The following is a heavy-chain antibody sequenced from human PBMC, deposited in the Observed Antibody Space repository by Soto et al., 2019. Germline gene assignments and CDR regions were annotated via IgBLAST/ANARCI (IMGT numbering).Heavy chain of an antibody. CDR1: GVSVSSYY. CDR3: ARGLKVSLYYYYGMEV. Sequence: SETLSLTCTVSGVSVSSYYWSWIRHPPGKGLEWIGYIYYSGSTNYNPSLKSRVTISVDTSKNQFSLKLSSVTAADTAVYYCARGLKVSLYYYYGMEVWGQGTTVTVSS. V-gene: IGHV4-59*02. D-gene: IGHD2-15*01. J-gene: IGHJ6*02. CDR2: IYYSGST.